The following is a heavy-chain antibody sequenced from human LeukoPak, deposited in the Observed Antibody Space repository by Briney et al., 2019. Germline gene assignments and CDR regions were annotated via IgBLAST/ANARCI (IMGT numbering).Heavy chain of an antibody. CDR2: IYYSGST. Sequence: SETLSLTCTVSGGSISSYYWSWNRQPPGKGLEWIGYIYYSGSTNYNPSLKSRVTISVDTSKNQFSLKLSSVTAADTAVYYCARGSEYYDFWSGYTNWFDPWGQGTLVTVSS. D-gene: IGHD3-3*01. CDR1: GGSISSYY. V-gene: IGHV4-59*12. CDR3: ARGSEYYDFWSGYTNWFDP. J-gene: IGHJ5*02.